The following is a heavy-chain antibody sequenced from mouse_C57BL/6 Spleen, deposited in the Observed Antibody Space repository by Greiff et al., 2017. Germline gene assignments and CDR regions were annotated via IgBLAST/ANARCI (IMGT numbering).Heavy chain of an antibody. CDR2: IWSGGST. CDR1: GFSLTSYG. J-gene: IGHJ1*03. V-gene: IGHV2-2*01. Sequence: VMLVESGPGLVQPSQSLSITCTVSGFSLTSYGVHWVRQSPGKGLAWLGVIWSGGSTDYNAAFISRLSISKDNSKSQVFFKMNSLQADDTAIYYCARSTITTVVAYWYFDVWGTGTTVTVSS. CDR3: ARSTITTVVAYWYFDV. D-gene: IGHD1-1*01.